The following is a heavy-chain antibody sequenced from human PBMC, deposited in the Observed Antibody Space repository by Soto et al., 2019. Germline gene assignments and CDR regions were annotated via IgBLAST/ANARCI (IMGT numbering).Heavy chain of an antibody. V-gene: IGHV3-23*01. CDR2: MRDSRRDT. CDR1: GFTFSNYA. D-gene: IGHD3-10*01. CDR3: ASRGRYYGMDV. J-gene: IGHJ6*02. Sequence: EVQLLESGGGLVQPGESLRLSCAASGFTFSNYAMSWVRQAPGKGLEWVSSMRDSRRDTSYADSAKGRFTISRDNSKNTLYLQMYSLRGEDTAVYYCASRGRYYGMDVWGQGTTVTVSS.